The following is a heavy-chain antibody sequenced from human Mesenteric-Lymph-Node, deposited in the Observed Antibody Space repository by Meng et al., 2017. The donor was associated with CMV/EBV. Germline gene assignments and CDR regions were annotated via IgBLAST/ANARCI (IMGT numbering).Heavy chain of an antibody. V-gene: IGHV4-39*07. CDR1: GGSISGSNYY. CDR3: ARETGTTGNI. D-gene: IGHD1-1*01. CDR2: IYYRGSA. Sequence: GSLRLSCTVSGGSISGSNYYWGWIRQPPGKGLEWIGSIYYRGSAYYNPSLKSRVTISVDTSKNQFSLKLSSVTAADTAVYYCARETGTTGNIWGQGTLVTVSS. J-gene: IGHJ4*02.